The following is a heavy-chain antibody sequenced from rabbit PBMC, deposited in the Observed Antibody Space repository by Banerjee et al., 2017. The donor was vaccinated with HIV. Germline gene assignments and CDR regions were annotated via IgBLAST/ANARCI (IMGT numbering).Heavy chain of an antibody. Sequence: QEQLEESGGDLVKPEGSLTLTCTASGFSFSSGYWICWVRQAPGKGLEWIACIYTSSGSTYYASWAKGRFTISKTSSTTVTLQMTSLTAADTATYFCARNDYGTSRHYWGLWGQGTLVTVS. CDR1: GFSFSSGYW. D-gene: IGHD1-1*01. V-gene: IGHV1S45*01. CDR3: ARNDYGTSRHYWGL. CDR2: IYTSSGST. J-gene: IGHJ4*01.